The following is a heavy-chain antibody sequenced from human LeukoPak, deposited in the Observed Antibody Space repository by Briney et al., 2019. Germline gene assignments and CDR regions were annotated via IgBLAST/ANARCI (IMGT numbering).Heavy chain of an antibody. J-gene: IGHJ6*03. CDR3: ARVYCSGGSCYVPPYYYYMDV. CDR2: INPNSGGT. CDR1: GYTFTGYY. V-gene: IGHV1-2*02. D-gene: IGHD2-15*01. Sequence: ASVKVSCKASGYTFTGYYMHWVRQAPGQGLEWMGWINPNSGGTNYAQKFQGRVTMTRDTSISTACMELSRLRSDDTAVYYCARVYCSGGSCYVPPYYYYMDVWGKGTTVTISS.